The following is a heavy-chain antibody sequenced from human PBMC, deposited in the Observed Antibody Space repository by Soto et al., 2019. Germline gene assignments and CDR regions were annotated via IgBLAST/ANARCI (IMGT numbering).Heavy chain of an antibody. Sequence: QVQLVQSGAEVKKPGSSVKVSCKASGGTFSSYAISWVRQAPGQGLEWMGGIIPIFGTANYAQKFQGRVTITADESTSTAHMEMSSLRSEDTAVYYCARPRNADYYGSVSYYRPFDYWGQGTLVTVSS. CDR1: GGTFSSYA. CDR3: ARPRNADYYGSVSYYRPFDY. CDR2: IIPIFGTA. D-gene: IGHD3-10*01. V-gene: IGHV1-69*12. J-gene: IGHJ4*02.